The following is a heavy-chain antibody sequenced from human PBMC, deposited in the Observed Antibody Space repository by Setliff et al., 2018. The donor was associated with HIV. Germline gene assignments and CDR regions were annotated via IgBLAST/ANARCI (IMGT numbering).Heavy chain of an antibody. V-gene: IGHV4-39*07. CDR3: ARVPGRDYYDTSGDFDY. CDR1: GGSISSSHDF. CDR2: ISYGGIT. Sequence: LSLTCTVSGGSISSSHDFWNWIRQPPGKGLEWIGAISYGGITYYNPSLTSRVTISVDTSKNQFSLKVTSVAAADTAVYYCARVPGRDYYDTSGDFDYWGLGTLVTVSS. D-gene: IGHD3-22*01. J-gene: IGHJ4*02.